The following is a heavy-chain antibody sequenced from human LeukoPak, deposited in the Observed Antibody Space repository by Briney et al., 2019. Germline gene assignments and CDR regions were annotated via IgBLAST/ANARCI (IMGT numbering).Heavy chain of an antibody. J-gene: IGHJ4*02. CDR1: GFTFSTYW. CDR3: TRDAVSY. Sequence: PGGSLRLSCAASGFTFSTYWMSWVRQAPGKGLEWVANIKEDGSEKYYVDSVKGRFTISRDYAKNSLYLQMNSLRADDTAVYYCTRDAVSYWGQGTLVTVSS. D-gene: IGHD3-16*02. CDR2: IKEDGSEK. V-gene: IGHV3-7*03.